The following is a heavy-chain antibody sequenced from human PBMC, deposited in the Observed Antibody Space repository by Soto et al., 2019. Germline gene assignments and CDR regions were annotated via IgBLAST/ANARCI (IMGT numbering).Heavy chain of an antibody. J-gene: IGHJ6*02. Sequence: EVRLVESGGGLVQPGGSLRLSCAASGFSFSTYSMNWVRQAPGKGLEWVSYISSRSYTIYYVDSVKGRFTISRDNAKNSLYLQMNSLRDEDTAVYYCARGGSSSDNGMVVWGQGTTVTVSS. CDR3: ARGGSSSDNGMVV. V-gene: IGHV3-48*02. CDR1: GFSFSTYS. CDR2: ISSRSYTI. D-gene: IGHD6-6*01.